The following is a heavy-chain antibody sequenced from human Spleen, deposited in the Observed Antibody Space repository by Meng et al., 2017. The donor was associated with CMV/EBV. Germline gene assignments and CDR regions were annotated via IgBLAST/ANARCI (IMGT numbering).Heavy chain of an antibody. Sequence: ASVKVSCKASGYTFTSYYMHWVRQAPGQGLEWMGIINPSGGSTSYAQKFQGRVTMTRDTSTSTVYMELSSLRSEDTAVYYCARIPRYSGYDDGAYDIWGQGTMVTVSS. D-gene: IGHD5-12*01. CDR2: INPSGGST. CDR1: GYTFTSYY. CDR3: ARIPRYSGYDDGAYDI. V-gene: IGHV1-46*01. J-gene: IGHJ3*02.